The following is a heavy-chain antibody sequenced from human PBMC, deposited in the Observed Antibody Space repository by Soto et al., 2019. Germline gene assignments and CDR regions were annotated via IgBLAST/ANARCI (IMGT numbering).Heavy chain of an antibody. J-gene: IGHJ6*02. V-gene: IGHV1-8*01. CDR3: ARGNPFNYAGFDV. D-gene: IGHD3-16*01. CDR2: MNAKSGDT. Sequence: HAHLEQSGAEVKRPGASVKVSCNASGYTFSYFDINWLRQASGPGPEWMGWMNAKSGDTVFAQRFQGKFNMTWDTSLSTAYMEVGILTSDDTALYYCARGNPFNYAGFDVWGQGTTVAVSS. CDR1: GYTFSYFD.